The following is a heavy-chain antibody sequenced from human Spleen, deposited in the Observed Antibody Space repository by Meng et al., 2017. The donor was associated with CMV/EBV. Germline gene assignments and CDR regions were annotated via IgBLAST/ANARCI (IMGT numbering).Heavy chain of an antibody. CDR2: IRYDGSNK. CDR1: GFTFSSYG. Sequence: GESLKISCAASGFTFSSYGMHWVRQAPGKGLEWVAFIRYDGSNKYYADSVKGRFIISRDNSKNTLYLQMNSLRAEDTAVYYCAKISVDTAMAYYYGMDVWGQGTTVTVSS. J-gene: IGHJ6*02. V-gene: IGHV3-30*02. CDR3: AKISVDTAMAYYYGMDV. D-gene: IGHD5-18*01.